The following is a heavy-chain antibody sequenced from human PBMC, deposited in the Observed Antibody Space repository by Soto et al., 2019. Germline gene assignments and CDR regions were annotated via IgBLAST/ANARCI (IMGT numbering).Heavy chain of an antibody. CDR2: INSDGSST. CDR1: GFTFSSYW. CDR3: ARWLEYDYVWGSYPQTGFDI. D-gene: IGHD3-16*02. J-gene: IGHJ3*02. Sequence: GGSLRLSCAASGFTFSSYWMHWVRQAPGKGLVWVSRINSDGSSTSYADSVKGRFTISRDNAKNTLYLQMNSLRAEDTAVYYCARWLEYDYVWGSYPQTGFDIWGQGTMVTVSS. V-gene: IGHV3-74*01.